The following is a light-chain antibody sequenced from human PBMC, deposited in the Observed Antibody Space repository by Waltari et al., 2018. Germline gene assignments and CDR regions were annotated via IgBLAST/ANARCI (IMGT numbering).Light chain of an antibody. J-gene: IGLJ1*01. CDR2: EVC. CDR3: SSYTSSHTLV. CDR1: SSDVGFYNY. Sequence: QSALTQPASVSGSPGQSITISCTGASSDVGFYNYVSWYQQHPGKVPKLLIYEVCNRPSGVSNRFSGSKSGQPASLPISGLQAADEADYYCSSYTSSHTLVFGTGTKVTVL. V-gene: IGLV2-14*01.